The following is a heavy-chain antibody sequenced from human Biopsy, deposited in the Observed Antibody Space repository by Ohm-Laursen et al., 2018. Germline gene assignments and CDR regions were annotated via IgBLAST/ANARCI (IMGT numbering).Heavy chain of an antibody. D-gene: IGHD3-3*01. J-gene: IGHJ5*02. CDR1: GGSIISYY. V-gene: IGHV4-59*07. CDR2: VYNGGIT. Sequence: GTLSLTCRVSGGSIISYYWTWIRQPPGKGLEWIGHVYNGGITNFNPSLKSRVTISKDTSKNQFSLQVNSVTAADTAVSYCARTPRDSFWSGSYKRGLWFDPWGQGTLVIVSS. CDR3: ARTPRDSFWSGSYKRGLWFDP.